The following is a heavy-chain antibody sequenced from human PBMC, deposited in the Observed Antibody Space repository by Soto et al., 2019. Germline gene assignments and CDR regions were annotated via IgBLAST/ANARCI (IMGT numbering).Heavy chain of an antibody. CDR2: IIPIFGTA. CDR1: GGTFSSYA. Sequence: SVKVSCKASGGTFSSYAISWVRQAPGQGLEWMGGIIPIFGTANYAQKFQGRVTITADESTSTAYMELSSLRSEDTAVYYCARADRPYCTNGVCYFNAFDIWGQGTMVTVSS. J-gene: IGHJ3*02. V-gene: IGHV1-69*13. D-gene: IGHD2-8*01. CDR3: ARADRPYCTNGVCYFNAFDI.